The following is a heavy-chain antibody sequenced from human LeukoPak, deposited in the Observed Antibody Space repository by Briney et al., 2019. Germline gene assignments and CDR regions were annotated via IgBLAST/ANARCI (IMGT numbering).Heavy chain of an antibody. CDR2: IYHSGST. J-gene: IGHJ4*02. V-gene: IGHV4-4*02. CDR3: AREVAVAGTNYFDY. Sequence: SETLSLTCAVSGGSISNSNWWSWVRQPPGKGLEWIGEIYHSGSTNYNPSLKSRVTISVDKSKNQVSLKLSSVTAADTAVYHCAREVAVAGTNYFDYWGQGTLVTVSS. D-gene: IGHD6-19*01. CDR1: GGSISNSNW.